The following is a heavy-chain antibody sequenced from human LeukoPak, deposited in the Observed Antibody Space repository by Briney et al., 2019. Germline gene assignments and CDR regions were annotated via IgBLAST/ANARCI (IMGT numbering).Heavy chain of an antibody. CDR2: ISSSGSTI. Sequence: GGSLRLSCAASGFTFSSYEMNWVRQAPGKGLEWVSYISSSGSTIYYADSVKGRCTISRDNAKNLLYLQMNSLRAEDTAVYYCARENYYGSGSYRAGAGNWFDPWGQGTLVTVSS. D-gene: IGHD3-10*01. V-gene: IGHV3-48*03. CDR3: ARENYYGSGSYRAGAGNWFDP. CDR1: GFTFSSYE. J-gene: IGHJ5*02.